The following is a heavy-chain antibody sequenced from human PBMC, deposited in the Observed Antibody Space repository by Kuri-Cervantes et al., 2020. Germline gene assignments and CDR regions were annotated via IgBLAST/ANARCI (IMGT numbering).Heavy chain of an antibody. Sequence: SVKVSCKASGGTFSSYAISWVRQAPGQGLEWMGGIIPIFGTANYAQKFQGRVTITTDESTSTAYMELSSLRSEDTALYYCAKDIEEGVVTATLGYWGQGTLVTVSS. D-gene: IGHD2-21*02. CDR3: AKDIEEGVVTATLGY. V-gene: IGHV1-69*05. CDR2: IIPIFGTA. CDR1: GGTFSSYA. J-gene: IGHJ4*02.